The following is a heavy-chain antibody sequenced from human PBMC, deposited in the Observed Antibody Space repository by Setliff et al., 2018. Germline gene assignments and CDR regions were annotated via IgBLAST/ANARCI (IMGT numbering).Heavy chain of an antibody. CDR3: ARDSALHSYHYDSSGYLDY. CDR2: IYTSGTT. J-gene: IGHJ4*02. Sequence: PSETLSLTCTVSGGSISSYYWTWIRQPAGKGLEWIGHIYTSGTTKYNPSLKSRVTISVDRPKNQFSLKLSSVTAADTGVYYCARDSALHSYHYDSSGYLDYWGQGALVTVSS. CDR1: GGSISSYY. V-gene: IGHV4-4*07. D-gene: IGHD3-22*01.